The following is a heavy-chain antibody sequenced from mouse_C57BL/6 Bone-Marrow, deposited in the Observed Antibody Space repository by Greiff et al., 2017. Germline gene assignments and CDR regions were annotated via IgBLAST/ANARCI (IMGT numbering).Heavy chain of an antibody. V-gene: IGHV1-55*01. CDR3: ARPYYSNYWYFDV. J-gene: IGHJ1*03. CDR1: GYTFTSYW. CDR2: IYPGSGSN. D-gene: IGHD2-5*01. Sequence: VQLQQPGAELVKPGASVKMSCKASGYTFTSYWVTWVKQRPGQGLEWIGDIYPGSGSNNYNEKVKSKATLTVDKSSSTAYMQLSSLTSEDSAVYYCARPYYSNYWYFDVWGTGTTVTVSS.